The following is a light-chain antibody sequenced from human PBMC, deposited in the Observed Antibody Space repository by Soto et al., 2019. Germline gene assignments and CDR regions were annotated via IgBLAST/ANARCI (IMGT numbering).Light chain of an antibody. Sequence: QPVLTQSPSASASLGASVKLTCALSSGHSSYAIAWHQQQPEKGPRALMKLNXXGXXXXXXXXXXRFSGSSSGAERYLTXXXXXXXXXXXYYCQTWGTGILVFGGGTKVTVL. J-gene: IGLJ3*02. CDR3: QTWGTGILV. CDR2: LNXXGXX. V-gene: IGLV4-69*01. CDR1: SGHSSYA.